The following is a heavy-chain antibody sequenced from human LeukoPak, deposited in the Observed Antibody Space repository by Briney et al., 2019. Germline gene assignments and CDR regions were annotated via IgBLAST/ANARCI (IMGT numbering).Heavy chain of an antibody. Sequence: SSETLSLTCAVYGESFSGYYWTWIRQPPGKGLEWIGEIIDTGSTKYNSSLKSRVTISVDTSKNQFSLKLSSVTAADTAVYYCARGHPSSWSQFDYWGQGTLVTVSS. CDR1: GESFSGYY. D-gene: IGHD6-13*01. V-gene: IGHV4-34*01. CDR3: ARGHPSSWSQFDY. J-gene: IGHJ4*02. CDR2: IIDTGST.